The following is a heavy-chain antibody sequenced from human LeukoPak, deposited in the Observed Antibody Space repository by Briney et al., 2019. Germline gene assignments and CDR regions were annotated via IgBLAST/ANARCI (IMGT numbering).Heavy chain of an antibody. J-gene: IGHJ6*03. CDR2: ISGSGGST. CDR3: ASSRPYDFWSGYSYYYMDV. CDR1: GFTFSSYA. Sequence: GESLRLSCAASGFTFSSYAMSWVRQAPGKGLEWVSAISGSGGSTYYADSVKGRFTISRDNSKNTLYLQMNSLRAEDTAVYYCASSRPYDFWSGYSYYYMDVWGKGTTVTVSS. D-gene: IGHD3-3*01. V-gene: IGHV3-23*01.